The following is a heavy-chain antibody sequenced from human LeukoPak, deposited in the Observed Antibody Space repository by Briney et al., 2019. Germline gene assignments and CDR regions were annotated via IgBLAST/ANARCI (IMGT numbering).Heavy chain of an antibody. CDR1: GFTFSSYS. J-gene: IGHJ4*02. V-gene: IGHV3-21*01. D-gene: IGHD3-16*02. Sequence: GGSLRLSCAASGFTFSSYSMNWVRQAPGKGLEWVSSISSSSSSYIYYADSVKGRFTISRDNAKNSLYLQMNSLRAEDTAVYYCARDLYDYVWGSYRPPGAYWGQGTLVTVSS. CDR2: ISSSSSSYI. CDR3: ARDLYDYVWGSYRPPGAY.